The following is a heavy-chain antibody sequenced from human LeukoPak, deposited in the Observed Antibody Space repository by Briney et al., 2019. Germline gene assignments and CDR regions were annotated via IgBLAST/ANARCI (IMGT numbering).Heavy chain of an antibody. D-gene: IGHD5-18*01. J-gene: IGHJ4*02. V-gene: IGHV3-21*01. CDR2: ISSSSSYI. CDR1: GFTFSSYY. CDR3: ARTQLSDTAMSYFDY. Sequence: GGPLRLSCAASGFTFSSYYMSWVRQAPGKGLEWVSSISSSSSYIYYADSVKGRFTISRDNAKNSLYLQMNSLRAEDTAVYYCARTQLSDTAMSYFDYWGRGTLVTVSS.